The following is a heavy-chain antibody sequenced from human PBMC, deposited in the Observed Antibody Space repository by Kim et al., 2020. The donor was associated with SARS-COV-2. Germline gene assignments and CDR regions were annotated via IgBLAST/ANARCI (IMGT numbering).Heavy chain of an antibody. Sequence: SQTLSLTCAISGDRVSSNSAAWNWIRQSPSRGLEWLGRTYYRSKWYNDYAVSVKSRITINPDTSKNQFSLQLNSMTPEDTAVYYCARGRQWLVNVDIDYWGQGTLVTVSS. D-gene: IGHD6-19*01. CDR2: TYYRSKWYN. CDR1: GDRVSSNSAA. J-gene: IGHJ4*02. V-gene: IGHV6-1*01. CDR3: ARGRQWLVNVDIDY.